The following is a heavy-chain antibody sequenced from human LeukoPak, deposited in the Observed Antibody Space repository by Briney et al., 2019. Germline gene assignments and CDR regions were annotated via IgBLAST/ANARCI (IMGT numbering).Heavy chain of an antibody. CDR1: GGSFSGYY. CDR2: INHSGST. CDR3: ARGSTASDY. V-gene: IGHV4-34*01. D-gene: IGHD4-17*01. J-gene: IGHJ4*02. Sequence: SETLSLTRAVYGGSFSGYYWSWIRQPPGKGLEWIGEINHSGSTNYNPSLKSRVTISVDTSKNQFSLKLSSVTAADTAVYYCARGSTASDYWGQGTLVTVSS.